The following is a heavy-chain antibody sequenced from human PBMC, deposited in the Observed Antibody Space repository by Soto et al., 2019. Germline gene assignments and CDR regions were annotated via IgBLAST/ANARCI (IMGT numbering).Heavy chain of an antibody. CDR1: GGSISSYY. CDR3: ARDSVYDFWSGSAYYMDV. CDR2: IYYSGST. J-gene: IGHJ6*03. V-gene: IGHV4-59*12. Sequence: SETLSLTCTVSGGSISSYYWSWIRQPPGKGLEWIGYIYYSGSTNYNPSLKSRVTISVDTSKNQFPLKLSSVTAADTAVYYCARDSVYDFWSGSAYYMDVWGKGTTVTVSS. D-gene: IGHD3-3*01.